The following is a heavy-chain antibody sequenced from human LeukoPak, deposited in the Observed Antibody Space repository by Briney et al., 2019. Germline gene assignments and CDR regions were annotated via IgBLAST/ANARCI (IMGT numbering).Heavy chain of an antibody. CDR2: IYHSGST. Sequence: SETLSLTCTVSGGSISSGGYYWSWIRQPPGKGLEWIGYIYHSGSTYYNPSLKSRVTISVDRSKNQFSLKLSSVTAADTAVYYCARVGGYYYDSSGSGWFDPWGQGTLVTVSS. V-gene: IGHV4-30-2*01. J-gene: IGHJ5*02. CDR1: GGSISSGGYY. D-gene: IGHD3-22*01. CDR3: ARVGGYYYDSSGSGWFDP.